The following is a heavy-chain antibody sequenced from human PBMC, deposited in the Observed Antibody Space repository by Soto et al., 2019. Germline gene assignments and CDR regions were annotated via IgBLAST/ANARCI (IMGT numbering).Heavy chain of an antibody. CDR3: ARKHSRGYSNWFDP. D-gene: IGHD3-22*01. V-gene: IGHV3-33*01. CDR2: IWYDGSNK. CDR1: GFTFSSYG. Sequence: PGGSLRLSCAASGFTFSSYGMHWVRQAPGKGLEWVAVIWYDGSNKYYADSVKGRFTISRDNSKNTLYLQMNSLRASDTATYYCARKHSRGYSNWFDPWGQGTQVPVS. J-gene: IGHJ5*02.